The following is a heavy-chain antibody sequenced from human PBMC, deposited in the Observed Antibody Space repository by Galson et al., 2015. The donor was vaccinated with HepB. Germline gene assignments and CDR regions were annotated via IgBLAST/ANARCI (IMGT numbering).Heavy chain of an antibody. J-gene: IGHJ4*02. CDR2: IWYDGSIE. Sequence: SLRLSCAASGFTFSSYGMYWVRQAPGTGLEWVAVIWYDGSIEYYRDSVRGRFTVSRDNSRNTLYLQMSSLRAEDTAVYYCARDLGFGLDYWGQGTLVIVSS. CDR1: GFTFSSYG. D-gene: IGHD3-16*01. V-gene: IGHV3-33*01. CDR3: ARDLGFGLDY.